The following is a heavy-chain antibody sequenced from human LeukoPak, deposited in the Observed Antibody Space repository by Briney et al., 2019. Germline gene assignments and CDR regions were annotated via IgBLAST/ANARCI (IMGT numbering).Heavy chain of an antibody. CDR3: ARVVPVGGNDY. D-gene: IGHD4-23*01. Sequence: PSETLSLTCAVSGYSISSGYYWGWIRQPPGKGPEWLGTIFRAGNTYYNPSLKSRVTISVDTSRNQFSLKLSSVTAADTAMYYCARVVPVGGNDYWGQGTLVTVSP. J-gene: IGHJ4*02. CDR2: IFRAGNT. V-gene: IGHV4-38-2*01. CDR1: GYSISSGYY.